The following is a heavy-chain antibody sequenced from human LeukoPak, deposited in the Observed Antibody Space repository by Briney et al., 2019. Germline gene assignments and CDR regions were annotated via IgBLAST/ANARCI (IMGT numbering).Heavy chain of an antibody. Sequence: SVTVSCKASGGTFSSYAISWVRQAPGQGLEWMGRIIPILGIANYAQKFQGRVTITADKSTSTAYMERSSLRAEDTAVYYCARGAGVPAAMPTGWFDPWGQGTLVTVSS. V-gene: IGHV1-69*04. CDR2: IIPILGIA. J-gene: IGHJ5*02. CDR1: GGTFSSYA. D-gene: IGHD2-2*01. CDR3: ARGAGVPAAMPTGWFDP.